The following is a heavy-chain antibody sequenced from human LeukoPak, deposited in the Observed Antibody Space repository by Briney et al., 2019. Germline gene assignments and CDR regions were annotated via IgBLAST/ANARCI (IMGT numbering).Heavy chain of an antibody. V-gene: IGHV3-74*01. Sequence: GSLRLSCAASGFTFSSYWMHWVRQAPGKGLVWVSRINSDGSSTTYADSVKGRFTISRDNAKNTLYLQMNSLRAGDTAVYYCARDDISAVADAFDIWGRGTMVTVSS. CDR1: GFTFSSYW. CDR3: ARDDISAVADAFDI. CDR2: INSDGSST. D-gene: IGHD6-25*01. J-gene: IGHJ3*02.